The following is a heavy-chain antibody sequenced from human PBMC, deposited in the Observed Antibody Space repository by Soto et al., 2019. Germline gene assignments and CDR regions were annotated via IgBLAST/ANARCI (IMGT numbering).Heavy chain of an antibody. CDR2: IHYSGST. V-gene: IGHV4-59*08. CDR3: ARPWTGLDY. J-gene: IGHJ4*02. Sequence: SETLSLTCTVSGGSISSYYWSWIRQPPGKGLEYIGYIHYSGSTNYKPSLRSRVTISVDTSKNQFSLKLSSVTAADTAVYYCARPWTGLDYWGQGTLVTVSS. CDR1: GGSISSYY. D-gene: IGHD2-8*02.